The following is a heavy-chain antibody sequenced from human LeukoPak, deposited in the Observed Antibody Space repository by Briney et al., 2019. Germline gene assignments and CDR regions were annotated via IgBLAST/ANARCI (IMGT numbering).Heavy chain of an antibody. D-gene: IGHD6-13*01. Sequence: GGSLRLSCSASGFTFSSYAMSWVRPAPGKGLEGVSAISSSGGSTSYADSVKGRFTISRDNSKNTLYLQMNSLRAEDTAVYYCAKVPGIHVYFQHWGQGTLVTVSS. V-gene: IGHV3-23*01. CDR1: GFTFSSYA. J-gene: IGHJ1*01. CDR2: ISSSGGST. CDR3: AKVPGIHVYFQH.